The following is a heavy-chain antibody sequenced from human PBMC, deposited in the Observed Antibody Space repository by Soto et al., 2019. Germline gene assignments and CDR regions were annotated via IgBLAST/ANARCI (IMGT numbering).Heavy chain of an antibody. Sequence: PSETLSLTCTVSGGSISSGGYYWSWICQHPGKGLEWIGYIYYSGSTYYNPSLKSRVTISVDTSKNQFSLKLSSVTAADTAVYYCARDRRGFLDPWGQGTLVTVSS. D-gene: IGHD3-10*01. V-gene: IGHV4-31*03. CDR2: IYYSGST. J-gene: IGHJ5*02. CDR1: GGSISSGGYY. CDR3: ARDRRGFLDP.